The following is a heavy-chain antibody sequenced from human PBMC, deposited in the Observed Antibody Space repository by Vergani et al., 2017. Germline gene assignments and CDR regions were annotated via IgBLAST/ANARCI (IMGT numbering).Heavy chain of an antibody. D-gene: IGHD5-24*01. V-gene: IGHV3-30*02. Sequence: VQLLESGGGLAQPGGSLRLSCAAPGFTFSSYAMHWARQAPGKGLEWVALIWYDGSNKKYVDSVKGRFTISRDNSKNTLYLQMNSLRGEDTAVYYCAKEGGTVREGYSPGYWGQGTLVTVSS. CDR1: GFTFSSYA. CDR2: IWYDGSNK. CDR3: AKEGGTVREGYSPGY. J-gene: IGHJ4*02.